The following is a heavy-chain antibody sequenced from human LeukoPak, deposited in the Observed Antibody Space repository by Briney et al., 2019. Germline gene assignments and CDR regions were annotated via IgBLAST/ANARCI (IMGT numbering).Heavy chain of an antibody. D-gene: IGHD3-22*01. Sequence: ASVRVSCKACGYTFSSYSITWVRQAPGQGLEWMGWISAYNGDTNYAQKFQGRVTMTTDTSTSTAYMELRSRRSDDTAVYYCARPLTYYYDSRGRQAFDIWGRGTMVTVSS. CDR3: ARPLTYYYDSRGRQAFDI. J-gene: IGHJ3*02. CDR1: GYTFSSYS. CDR2: ISAYNGDT. V-gene: IGHV1-18*01.